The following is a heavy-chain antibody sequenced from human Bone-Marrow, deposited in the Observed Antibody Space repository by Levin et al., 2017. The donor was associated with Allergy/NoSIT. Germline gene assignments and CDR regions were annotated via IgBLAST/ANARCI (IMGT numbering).Heavy chain of an antibody. CDR3: AREDGSTIDS. CDR2: IYYSGST. J-gene: IGHJ4*02. Sequence: KSSETLSLTCTVSGGSISSGGYHWSWIRQHAGKGLEWIGYIYYSGSTYYNPSLKSRAMISLDTSKNQFSLKVTSATAADAAVYYCAREDGSTIDSWGQGTLVTVSS. D-gene: IGHD5-24*01. CDR1: GGSISSGGYH. V-gene: IGHV4-31*03.